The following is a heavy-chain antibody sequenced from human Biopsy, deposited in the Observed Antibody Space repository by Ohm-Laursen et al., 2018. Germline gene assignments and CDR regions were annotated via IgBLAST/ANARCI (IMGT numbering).Heavy chain of an antibody. Sequence: SLRLSCAAAGFTFHTYAMNWVRQAPGKGLEWVAHIDVSDYNTYYADSVRGRFTISRDNSKQMVHLEINSLTADDTAVYYCEKQWGGYNFDSWGQGTLVTVSS. D-gene: IGHD1-14*01. V-gene: IGHV3-23*01. CDR1: GFTFHTYA. CDR3: EKQWGGYNFDS. J-gene: IGHJ5*01. CDR2: IDVSDYNT.